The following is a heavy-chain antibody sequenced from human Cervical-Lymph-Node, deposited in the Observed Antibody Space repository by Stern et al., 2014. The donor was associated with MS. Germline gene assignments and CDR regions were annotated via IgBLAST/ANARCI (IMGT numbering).Heavy chain of an antibody. J-gene: IGHJ4*02. CDR2: IYYSGT. V-gene: IGHV4-31*03. Sequence: VQLVESGPGLVKPSQTLSLTCTVSGGSFNSGGYYWSWIRQHPGKGLEWIGYIYYSGTYYNPSLKSRVTISEDTSENQFSPNLSSVTAADPAVYHCARMSSFGSGRYDSHSFYFDNWGRGGLVTVSS. D-gene: IGHD3-10*01. CDR3: ARMSSFGSGRYDSHSFYFDN. CDR1: GGSFNSGGYY.